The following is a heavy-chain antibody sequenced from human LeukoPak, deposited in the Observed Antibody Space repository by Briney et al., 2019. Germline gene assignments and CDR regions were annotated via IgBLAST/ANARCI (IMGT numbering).Heavy chain of an antibody. J-gene: IGHJ3*02. CDR2: IYYSGST. CDR3: ARSWGSDPGAFDI. D-gene: IGHD7-27*01. Sequence: ASQTLSLTCTVSGGSISSGDYYWSWIRQPPGEGLEWIGYIYYSGSTYYNPSLKSRVTISVDTSKNQFSLKLSSVTAADTAVYYCARSWGSDPGAFDIWGQGTMVTVSS. CDR1: GGSISSGDYY. V-gene: IGHV4-30-4*01.